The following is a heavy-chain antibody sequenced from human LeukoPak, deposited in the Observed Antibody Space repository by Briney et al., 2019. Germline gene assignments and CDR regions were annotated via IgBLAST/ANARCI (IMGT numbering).Heavy chain of an antibody. J-gene: IGHJ4*02. CDR3: ATGPEPAAMVFDF. CDR1: GFTFSNTW. V-gene: IGHV3-15*01. Sequence: TGGSLRLSCVASGFTFSNTWMSWVHQAPGKGLEWVGRLKSQTDGGTTDYAAPVGGRFTISRDDSKNTLYLQMDSLKTDDTAVYYCATGPEPAAMVFDFWGQGTLVTVSS. CDR2: LKSQTDGGTT. D-gene: IGHD2-2*01.